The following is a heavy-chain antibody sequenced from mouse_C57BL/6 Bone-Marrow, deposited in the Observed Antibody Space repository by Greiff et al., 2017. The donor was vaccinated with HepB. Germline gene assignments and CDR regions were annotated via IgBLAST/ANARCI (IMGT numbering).Heavy chain of an antibody. D-gene: IGHD4-1*01. V-gene: IGHV5-17*01. J-gene: IGHJ3*01. CDR2: ISSGSSTI. CDR3: AWHWEFAY. Sequence: DVMLVESGGGLVKPGGSLKLSCAASGFTFSDYGMHWVRQAPEKGLEWVAYISSGSSTIYYADTVKGRFTISRDNAKNTLFLQMTSLRSEDTAMYYCAWHWEFAYWGQGTLVTVSA. CDR1: GFTFSDYG.